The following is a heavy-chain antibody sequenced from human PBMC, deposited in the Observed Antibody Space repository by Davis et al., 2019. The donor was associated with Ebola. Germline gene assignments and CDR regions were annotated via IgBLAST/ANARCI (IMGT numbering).Heavy chain of an antibody. CDR3: AREIDY. V-gene: IGHV3-53*01. Sequence: GESLKISCVASGFSVRTNYMTWVRQGPGKGLEWVSVIYSDGTTSYGDSLKGRFIVSRDNSKNTVYLQMKNLRVEDTAVYYCAREIDYWGRGNVVTV. CDR2: IYSDGTT. CDR1: GFSVRTNY. J-gene: IGHJ4*02.